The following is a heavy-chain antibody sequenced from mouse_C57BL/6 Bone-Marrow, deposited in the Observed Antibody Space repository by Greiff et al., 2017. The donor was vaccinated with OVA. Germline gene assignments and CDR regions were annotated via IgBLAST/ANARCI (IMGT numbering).Heavy chain of an antibody. D-gene: IGHD2-14*01. Sequence: EVQLVESGGGLVKPGGSLKLSCAASGFTFSSYAMSWVRQTPEKRLEWVATISDGGSYTYYPDNVKGRFTISRDNAKNNLYLQMSHLKSEDTAMYYCARRGIGATRYFDVWGTGTTVTVSS. J-gene: IGHJ1*03. CDR3: ARRGIGATRYFDV. CDR1: GFTFSSYA. V-gene: IGHV5-4*01. CDR2: ISDGGSYT.